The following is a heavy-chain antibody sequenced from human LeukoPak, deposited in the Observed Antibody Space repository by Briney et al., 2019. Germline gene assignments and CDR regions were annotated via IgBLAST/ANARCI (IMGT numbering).Heavy chain of an antibody. Sequence: ASVKVSCKASGYTFTGYYMHWVRQAPGQGLEWMGRINPNSGNTGYAQKFQGRVTMTRNTSISTAYMELSSLRSEDTAVYYCARGRFLYSSSSEGDYWGQGTLVTVSS. CDR3: ARGRFLYSSSSEGDY. D-gene: IGHD6-6*01. V-gene: IGHV1-8*02. CDR2: INPNSGNT. J-gene: IGHJ4*02. CDR1: GYTFTGYY.